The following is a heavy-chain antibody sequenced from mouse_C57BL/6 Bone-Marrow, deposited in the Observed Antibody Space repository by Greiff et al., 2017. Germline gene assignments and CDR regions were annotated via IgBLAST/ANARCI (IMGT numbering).Heavy chain of an antibody. CDR3: ASDWEYYGTGYFDV. D-gene: IGHD1-1*01. CDR2: IDPSDSDT. Sequence: QVQLQQPGAELVRPGSSVKLSCKASGYTFTSYWMHWVKQRPIQGLEWIGNIDPSDSDTHYNQKFKDKATLTVDKSSSTAYMQLSSLTSEDSAVYYGASDWEYYGTGYFDVWGTGTTVTVSS. J-gene: IGHJ1*03. V-gene: IGHV1-52*01. CDR1: GYTFTSYW.